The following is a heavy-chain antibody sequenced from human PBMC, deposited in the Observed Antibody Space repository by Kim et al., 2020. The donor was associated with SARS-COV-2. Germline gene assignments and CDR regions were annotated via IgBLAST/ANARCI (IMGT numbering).Heavy chain of an antibody. Sequence: AQKFKGRVTMTRDTSTSTVYMELSSLRSEDTAVYYCARPLNGRWLDWFDPWGQGTLVTVSS. V-gene: IGHV1-46*01. J-gene: IGHJ5*02. CDR3: ARPLNGRWLDWFDP. D-gene: IGHD5-12*01.